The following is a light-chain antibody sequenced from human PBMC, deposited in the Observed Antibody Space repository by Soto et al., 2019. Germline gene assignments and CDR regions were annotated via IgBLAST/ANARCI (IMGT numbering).Light chain of an antibody. CDR1: QSVSIW. CDR2: KAS. V-gene: IGKV1-5*03. J-gene: IGKJ1*01. Sequence: DIQMTQSPSTLSASVGDRVTITCRASQSVSIWLAWYQQKPGKAPKLLIYKASSLKSGVPSRFSGSGSGTEFPLTISSLQPDYFATYYCQQYNSYWTFGQGTKVEMK. CDR3: QQYNSYWT.